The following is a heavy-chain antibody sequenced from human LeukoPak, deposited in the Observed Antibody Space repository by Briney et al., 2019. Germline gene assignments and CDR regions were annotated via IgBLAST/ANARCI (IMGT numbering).Heavy chain of an antibody. J-gene: IGHJ4*02. D-gene: IGHD3-10*01. CDR1: GLIFSSYS. CDR2: TGSSSQYI. CDR3: ASIEQYYGSGSHPFDY. Sequence: GGSLRLSCAGSGLIFSSYSMNWVRQAPGKGLEWVSSTGSSSQYIYYADSVKGRFTISRDNAKNSLYLQMNSLRAEDTAVYYCASIEQYYGSGSHPFDYWGQGTLVTVSS. V-gene: IGHV3-21*01.